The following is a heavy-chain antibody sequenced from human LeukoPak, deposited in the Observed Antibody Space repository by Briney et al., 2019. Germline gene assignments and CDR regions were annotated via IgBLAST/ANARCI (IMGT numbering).Heavy chain of an antibody. CDR1: GFNFSDYY. CDR2: ISSSGSI. D-gene: IGHD1-26*01. V-gene: IGHV3-11*01. J-gene: IGHJ4*02. CDR3: ARDRGSYSNFDY. Sequence: GGSLRLSCAASGFNFSDYYMSWIRQAPGKGLEWVSYISSSGSIYYADSVKGRFTISRDNAKTSLYLQMISLRAEDTAVYYCARDRGSYSNFDYWGQGTPVTVSS.